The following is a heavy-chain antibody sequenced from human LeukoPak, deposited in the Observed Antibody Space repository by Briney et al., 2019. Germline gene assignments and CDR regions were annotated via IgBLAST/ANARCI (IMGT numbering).Heavy chain of an antibody. D-gene: IGHD6-13*01. CDR2: INHSGST. Sequence: SETLSLTCAVYGGSFSGYYWSWIRQPPGKGLEWIGEINHSGSTNYNPSLKSRVSISVDSSKNQFSLKVSSATAADTAVYYCARGSDTAAGLYWGQGTLVTVSS. CDR3: ARGSDTAAGLY. V-gene: IGHV4-34*01. J-gene: IGHJ4*02. CDR1: GGSFSGYY.